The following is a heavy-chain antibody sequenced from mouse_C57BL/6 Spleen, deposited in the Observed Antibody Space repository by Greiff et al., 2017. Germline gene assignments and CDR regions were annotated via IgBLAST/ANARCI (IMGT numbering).Heavy chain of an antibody. CDR1: GYTFTSYW. Sequence: QVQLKQPGAELVKPGASVKMSCKASGYTFTSYWITWVKQRPGQGLEWIGDIYPGSGSTNYNEKFKSKATLTVDTSSSTAYMQLSSLTSEDSAVYYCARGRATVVAKGYAMDYWGQGTSVTVSS. CDR2: IYPGSGST. J-gene: IGHJ4*01. V-gene: IGHV1-55*01. D-gene: IGHD1-1*01. CDR3: ARGRATVVAKGYAMDY.